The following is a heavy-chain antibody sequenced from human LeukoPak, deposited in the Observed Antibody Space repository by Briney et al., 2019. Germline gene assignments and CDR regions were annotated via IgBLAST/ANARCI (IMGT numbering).Heavy chain of an antibody. CDR3: ARERGDYDSDNWFDS. CDR1: GASIGSYF. D-gene: IGHD4-17*01. CDR2: IYYGGGT. V-gene: IGHV4-59*01. Sequence: SETLSLTCTVSGASIGSYFWSWIRQPPGRGLEWIGYIYYGGGTNYNPSFESRITISVDTSKNRISLNLTSVTASDTAIYYCARERGDYDSDNWFDSWGQGTLVTVSS. J-gene: IGHJ5*01.